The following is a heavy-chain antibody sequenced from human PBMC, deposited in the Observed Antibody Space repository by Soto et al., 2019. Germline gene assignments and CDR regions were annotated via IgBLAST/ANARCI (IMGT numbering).Heavy chain of an antibody. CDR2: ISGGGGGT. CDR1: GFTISNFA. J-gene: IGHJ3*02. Sequence: EVQVLESGGGLVQPGGSLRLSCGASGFTISNFAMTWVRQAPGKGLEWVSAISGGGGGTYYADSVKGRFTISRDISQNRIYLQMNSLRAEDTAVYYCAKDKKDDILSAWDALDIWGQGTRVIVSS. V-gene: IGHV3-23*01. CDR3: AKDKKDDILSAWDALDI. D-gene: IGHD3-9*01.